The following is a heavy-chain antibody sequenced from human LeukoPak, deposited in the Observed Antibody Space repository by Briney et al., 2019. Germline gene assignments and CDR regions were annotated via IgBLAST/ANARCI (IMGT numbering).Heavy chain of an antibody. Sequence: PGGSLRLSFAASGFTFSSYSMNWVRQAPGKGLEWVSYISSSSSTIYYADSVKGRFTISRDNAKNSLYLQMNSLRAEDTAVYYCAREGIVVVPAALDYWGQGTLVTVSS. CDR1: GFTFSSYS. V-gene: IGHV3-48*04. CDR3: AREGIVVVPAALDY. J-gene: IGHJ4*02. D-gene: IGHD2-2*01. CDR2: ISSSSSTI.